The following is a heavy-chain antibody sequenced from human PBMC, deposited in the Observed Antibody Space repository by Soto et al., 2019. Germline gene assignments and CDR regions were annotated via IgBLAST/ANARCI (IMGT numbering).Heavy chain of an antibody. J-gene: IGHJ3*01. Sequence: EVQVVESGGALVQPGRSLRLSCATSGFIFGDFAMIWFRQSPGRGLEWVASIRSKRYGGTPESAASVQGRFTISRDDSRGVAYLQMNGLKTEYIGLYFCTRMPPNKFCRSGSCSAFDVWGQGTMVTVSS. D-gene: IGHD3-3*01. CDR2: IRSKRYGGTP. CDR1: GFIFGDFA. V-gene: IGHV3-49*03. CDR3: TRMPPNKFCRSGSCSAFDV.